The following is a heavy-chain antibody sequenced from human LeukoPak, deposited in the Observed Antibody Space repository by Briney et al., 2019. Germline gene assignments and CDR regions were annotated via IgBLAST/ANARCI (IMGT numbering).Heavy chain of an antibody. D-gene: IGHD1-1*01. CDR1: GFTFTRHS. CDR2: IGIWGSTI. J-gene: IGHJ4*02. Sequence: PGGSLRLSCAASGFTFTRHSMNWVRQAPGKGREWVSFIGIWGSTIYYADSVKGRFTISRDNAKNSVYLQMNSLRAEDTAVYYCARDLDRDGSTHFDYWGQGTLVTVSS. CDR3: ARDLDRDGSTHFDY. V-gene: IGHV3-48*01.